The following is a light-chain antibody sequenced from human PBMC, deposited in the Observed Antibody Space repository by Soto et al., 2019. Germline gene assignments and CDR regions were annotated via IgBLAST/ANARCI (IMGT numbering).Light chain of an antibody. J-gene: IGLJ3*02. CDR1: NSDVGSHNF. CDR2: EAS. V-gene: IGLV2-23*01. Sequence: QSALTQPASVSGSPGQSITISCTGTNSDVGSHNFVSWYQQYPGKAPKLLIYEASKRPSGLSNRFSGSKSGNTASLTISGLQAEDEADYYCCSLSSGATWVFGGGTMLTFL. CDR3: CSLSSGATWV.